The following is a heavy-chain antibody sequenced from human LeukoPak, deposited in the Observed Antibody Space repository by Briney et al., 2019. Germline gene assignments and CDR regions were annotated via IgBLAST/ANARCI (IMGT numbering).Heavy chain of an antibody. CDR2: INHSGST. V-gene: IGHV4-34*01. CDR3: ARRRRLGRDFDFDY. J-gene: IGHJ4*02. CDR1: GGSFSGYY. Sequence: SETLSLTCAVYGGSFSGYYWSWIRQPPGKGLEWIGEINHSGSTNYNPSLKSRVTISVDTSKNQFSLKLSSVTAADTAVYYCARRRRLGRDFDFDYWGQGTLVTVSS. D-gene: IGHD3-3*01.